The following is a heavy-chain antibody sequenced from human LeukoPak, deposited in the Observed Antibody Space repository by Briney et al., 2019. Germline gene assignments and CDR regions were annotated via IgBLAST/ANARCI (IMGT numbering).Heavy chain of an antibody. V-gene: IGHV1-2*02. Sequence: ASVKVSCKASGYTFTGYYMHWVRQAPGQGLEWMGWINPNSGGTNYAQKFQGRVTMTRDTSISTAYMELSRLRSDDTAVYYCARDFCTNGVCSTASDYWGQEPWSPSPQ. CDR1: GYTFTGYY. D-gene: IGHD2-8*01. CDR2: INPNSGGT. CDR3: ARDFCTNGVCSTASDY. J-gene: IGHJ4*01.